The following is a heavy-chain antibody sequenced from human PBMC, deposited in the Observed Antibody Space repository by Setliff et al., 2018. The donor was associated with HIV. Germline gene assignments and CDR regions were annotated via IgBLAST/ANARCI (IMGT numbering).Heavy chain of an antibody. CDR1: GGTFSTYS. Sequence: SVKVSCKGFGGTFSTYSLSWVRQAPGQGLEWMGGIIPIFGKTNYAQKFQVRVTITADKSTTTAFMDLSGLRSEDTAVYYCAENRSPSIFSAPTNAFDIWGQGTMVTVSS. CDR3: AENRSPSIFSAPTNAFDI. V-gene: IGHV1-69*06. CDR2: IIPIFGKT. D-gene: IGHD3-9*01. J-gene: IGHJ3*02.